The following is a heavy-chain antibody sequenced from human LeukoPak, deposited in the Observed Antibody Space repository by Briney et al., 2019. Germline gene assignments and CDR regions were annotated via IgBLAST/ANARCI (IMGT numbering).Heavy chain of an antibody. D-gene: IGHD3-3*01. J-gene: IGHJ5*02. CDR3: AKGYDFWTYNWFDP. Sequence: GGSLRLSCAASGFTFSSYAMSWVRQAPGKVLEWVSAISGSGGSTHYADSVKGRFTISRDNSKNTLYLQMNSLRAEDTAVYYCAKGYDFWTYNWFDPWGQGTLVTVSS. V-gene: IGHV3-23*01. CDR2: ISGSGGST. CDR1: GFTFSSYA.